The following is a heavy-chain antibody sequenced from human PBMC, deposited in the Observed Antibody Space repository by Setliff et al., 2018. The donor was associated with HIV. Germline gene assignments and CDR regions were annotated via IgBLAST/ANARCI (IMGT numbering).Heavy chain of an antibody. CDR2: INHSGST. CDR1: GGSISSSNW. V-gene: IGHV4-4*02. J-gene: IGHJ6*03. CDR3: NIYYYYYMDV. Sequence: PSETLSLTCDVSGGSISSSNWWSWVRQPPGKGLEWIGEINHSGSTNYNPSLKSRVTISVDTSKNQFSLKLSSVTAADTAVYYCNIYYYYYMDVWGKGTTVTVSS.